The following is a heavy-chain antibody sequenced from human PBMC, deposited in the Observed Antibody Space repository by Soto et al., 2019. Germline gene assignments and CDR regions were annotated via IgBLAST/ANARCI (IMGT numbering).Heavy chain of an antibody. J-gene: IGHJ5*02. D-gene: IGHD3-10*01. Sequence: SETLSLTCAVYGGSFSVYYWSWIRQPPGKGLEWIGEINHSGSTNYNPSLKSRVTISVDTSKNQFSLKLSSVTAADTAVYYCARGWRIRMGFDPWGQGTLVTVSS. CDR2: INHSGST. CDR1: GGSFSVYY. CDR3: ARGWRIRMGFDP. V-gene: IGHV4-34*01.